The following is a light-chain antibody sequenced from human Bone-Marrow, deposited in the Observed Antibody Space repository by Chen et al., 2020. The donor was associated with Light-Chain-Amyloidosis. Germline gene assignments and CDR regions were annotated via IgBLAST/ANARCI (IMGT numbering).Light chain of an antibody. CDR1: NIGSTS. J-gene: IGLJ3*02. Sequence: SYVLTRPSSVSVAPGQTVTIACGGNNIGSTSVHWYQQTPGQAPLLVVYDDSDRPSGIPERLSGSNSGNTATLTISRVEAGDEADYYCQVWDRSSDRPVFGGGTKLTVL. CDR2: DDS. CDR3: QVWDRSSDRPV. V-gene: IGLV3-21*02.